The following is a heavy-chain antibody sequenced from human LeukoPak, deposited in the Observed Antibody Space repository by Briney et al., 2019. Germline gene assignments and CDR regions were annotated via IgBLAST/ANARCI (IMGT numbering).Heavy chain of an antibody. V-gene: IGHV1-69*04. CDR1: GGTFSSYA. CDR3: ARDLGIVVVPAVHFDY. CDR2: IIPILGIA. Sequence: GASVKVSCKASGGTFSSYAISWVRQAPGQGLEWMGRIIPILGIANYAQKFRGRVTITADKSTSTAYMELSSLRSEDTAVYYCARDLGIVVVPAVHFDYWGQGTLVTVSS. J-gene: IGHJ4*02. D-gene: IGHD2-2*01.